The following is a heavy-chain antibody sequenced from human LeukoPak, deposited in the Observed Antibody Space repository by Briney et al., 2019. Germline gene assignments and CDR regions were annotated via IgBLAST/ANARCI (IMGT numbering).Heavy chain of an antibody. CDR3: AKVRLRFLTTPTDAFDI. V-gene: IGHV3-23*01. J-gene: IGHJ3*02. D-gene: IGHD3-3*01. CDR1: GYTLTELS. CDR2: ISGSGGDT. Sequence: SCKVSGYTLTELSMSWVRQGPGKGLEWVSAISGSGGDTFYADSVKGRFTISRDNSKNTLYLQMNSLRAEDTAVYYCAKVRLRFLTTPTDAFDIWGQGTMVTVSS.